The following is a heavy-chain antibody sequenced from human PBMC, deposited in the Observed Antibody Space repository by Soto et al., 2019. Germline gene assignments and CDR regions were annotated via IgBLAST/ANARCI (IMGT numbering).Heavy chain of an antibody. CDR2: INAGNGNT. V-gene: IGHV1-3*01. CDR1: GYTFTSYA. CDR3: AREGQWLVHDAFDI. J-gene: IGHJ3*02. D-gene: IGHD6-19*01. Sequence: QVQLVQSGAEVKKPGASVKVSCKASGYTFTSYAMHWVRQAPGQRLEWMGWINAGNGNTKYSQKFQGRVTITRDTSASTDYMELSSLRSEDTAVYYCAREGQWLVHDAFDIWGQGTMVTVSS.